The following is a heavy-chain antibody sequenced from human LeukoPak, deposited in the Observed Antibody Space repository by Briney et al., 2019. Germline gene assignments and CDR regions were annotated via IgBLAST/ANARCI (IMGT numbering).Heavy chain of an antibody. CDR1: GFTFSNAW. Sequence: GGPLRLSCAASGFTFSNAWMSWVRQAPGKGLEWVGRIKSKTDGGTTDYAAPVKGRFTISRDDSKNTLYLQMNSLKTEDTAVYYCTTDRPYYDSSGYLGEFDYWGQGTLVTVSS. V-gene: IGHV3-15*01. CDR2: IKSKTDGGTT. CDR3: TTDRPYYDSSGYLGEFDY. D-gene: IGHD3-22*01. J-gene: IGHJ4*02.